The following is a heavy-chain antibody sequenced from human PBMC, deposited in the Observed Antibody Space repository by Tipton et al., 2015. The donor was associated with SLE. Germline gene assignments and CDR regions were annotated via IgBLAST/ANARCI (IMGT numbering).Heavy chain of an antibody. Sequence: TLSLTCTVSGGSITNHYWNWIRQPPGKGLEWIGYIHYSGTTHDNPSLKSRVTMSVDMSKNQFSLRLTSAAAADTAVYYCARTLGAIAHTVYDAFDIWGQGKMVTVSS. CDR1: GGSITNHY. CDR2: IHYSGTT. J-gene: IGHJ3*02. V-gene: IGHV4-59*11. D-gene: IGHD1-26*01. CDR3: ARTLGAIAHTVYDAFDI.